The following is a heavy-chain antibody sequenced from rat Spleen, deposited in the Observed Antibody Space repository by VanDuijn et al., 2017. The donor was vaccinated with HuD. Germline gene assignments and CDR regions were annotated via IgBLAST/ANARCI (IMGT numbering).Heavy chain of an antibody. CDR1: GFTFSDYN. J-gene: IGHJ2*01. CDR2: ITNASGRT. CDR3: TTDLAGQPDY. D-gene: IGHD5-1*01. Sequence: EVQLVESDGGLVQPGRSLKLSCVASGFTFSDYNMAWVRQTPTEGLEWVASITNASGRTYYPDSVKGRFTISRDNAKNTLYLEMDSLRSEDMATYYCTTDLAGQPDYWGQGVMVTVSS. V-gene: IGHV5-20*01.